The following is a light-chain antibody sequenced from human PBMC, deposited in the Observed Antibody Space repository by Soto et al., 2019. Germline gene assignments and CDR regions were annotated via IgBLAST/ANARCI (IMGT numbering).Light chain of an antibody. J-gene: IGKJ4*01. V-gene: IGKV1-27*01. CDR1: QGIRNY. CDR3: QKYNSVPS. Sequence: DIQMTQSPSSLSASVGDRVTISCRASQGIRNYVAWYQQRPGKVPKLLIYAASTLQSGVPSRFSGSGSGTDFTLTISSLQPEHVATYYCQKYNSVPSFGGGPKVEIK. CDR2: AAS.